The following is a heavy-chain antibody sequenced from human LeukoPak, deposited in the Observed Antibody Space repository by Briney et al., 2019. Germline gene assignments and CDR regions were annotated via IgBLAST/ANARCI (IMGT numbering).Heavy chain of an antibody. CDR3: VRGLGSYQFDY. D-gene: IGHD2-2*01. J-gene: IGHJ4*02. CDR1: GFTFDSNS. CDR2: IKQDGSEK. Sequence: GGSLRLSCAASGFTFDSNSMSWVRQAPGKGLEWVANIKQDGSEKYYVDSVKGRFTISRDNAKNSLYLQMNSLRAEDTAVYYCVRGLGSYQFDYWGQGTLVTVSS. V-gene: IGHV3-7*01.